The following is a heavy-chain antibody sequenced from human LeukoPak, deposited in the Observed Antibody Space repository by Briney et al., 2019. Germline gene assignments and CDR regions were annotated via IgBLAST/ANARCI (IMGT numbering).Heavy chain of an antibody. J-gene: IGHJ4*02. CDR2: ITGYGSET. V-gene: IGHV3-7*04. D-gene: IGHD6-19*01. CDR3: ARGRGWFLY. CDR1: GFTFGSHW. Sequence: PGGSLRLSCAASGFTFGSHWMSWVRQAPGKGLEWVATITGYGSETYYVDSVKGRFTIYRDIAKSSLYLQMNSLRAEDMAVYYRARGRGWFLYWGQGTLVPVS.